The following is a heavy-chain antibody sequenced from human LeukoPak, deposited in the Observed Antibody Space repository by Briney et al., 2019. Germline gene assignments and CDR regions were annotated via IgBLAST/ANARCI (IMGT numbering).Heavy chain of an antibody. J-gene: IGHJ4*02. V-gene: IGHV3-74*01. CDR3: ARGSGIITRIDD. D-gene: IGHD6-25*01. Sequence: GSLRLSCAASGFTFSSHWMRWVSLAPGKGRVWVSGIKDDGRHTNYAASVKGRFTSSRDNAKNTLSLQMNSLRAEDTPVYSCARGSGIITRIDDWGQGTLVTVSS. CDR1: GFTFSSHW. CDR2: IKDDGRHT.